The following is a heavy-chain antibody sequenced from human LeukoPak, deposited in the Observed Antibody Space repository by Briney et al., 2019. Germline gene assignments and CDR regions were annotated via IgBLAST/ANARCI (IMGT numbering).Heavy chain of an antibody. CDR3: ARGSSRCSRYGFDS. CDR2: ISDTSSLI. CDR1: GFTFSTYT. J-gene: IGHJ5*01. V-gene: IGHV3-48*04. Sequence: GGSLRLSCVVSGFTFSTYTMNWVRQAPGEGLEWVSYISDTSSLIYYAASVKGRFTISRDNAKNSLYLQMNSLRAEDTAMYYCARGSSRCSRYGFDSWGQGTLVTVSS. D-gene: IGHD2-21*01.